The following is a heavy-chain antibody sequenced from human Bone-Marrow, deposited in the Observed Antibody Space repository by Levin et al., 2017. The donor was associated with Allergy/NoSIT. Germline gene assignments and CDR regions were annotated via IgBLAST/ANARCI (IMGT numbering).Heavy chain of an antibody. CDR1: GFTFTTYW. D-gene: IGHD2-8*01. J-gene: IGHJ6*02. Sequence: GESLKISCTASGFTFTTYWMTWVRQAPGKGLEWVARIKHDGSDKYYVDSVKGRFTVSRDNAKKSLYLHMNSLGVEETAVYFCARGGVVYAMGYFYYGMDVWGQGTTVTVS. V-gene: IGHV3-7*01. CDR3: ARGGVVYAMGYFYYGMDV. CDR2: IKHDGSDK.